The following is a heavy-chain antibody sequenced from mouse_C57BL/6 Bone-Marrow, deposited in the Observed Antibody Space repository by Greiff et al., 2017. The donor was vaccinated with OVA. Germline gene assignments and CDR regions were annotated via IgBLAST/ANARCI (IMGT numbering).Heavy chain of an antibody. CDR1: GYTFTSYW. V-gene: IGHV1-69*01. J-gene: IGHJ2*01. CDR3: ARDYSFYY. Sequence: QVQLKQPGAELVMPGASVKLSCKASGYTFTSYWMHWVQQRPGQGLEWIGEIDPSDSYTNYNHKFKGKSTLTVDKSSSTAYMQLSSLTSEDSAVDYCARDYSFYYWGQGTTLTVSS. CDR2: IDPSDSYT.